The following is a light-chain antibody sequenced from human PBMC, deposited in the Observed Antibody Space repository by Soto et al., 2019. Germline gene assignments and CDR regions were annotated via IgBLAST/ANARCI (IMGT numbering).Light chain of an antibody. J-gene: IGKJ5*01. CDR1: QSISSW. CDR3: QQYYSYPPGT. CDR2: DAS. Sequence: DVQMTQSPSTLSGSVGDRVTITCRASQSISSWLAWYQQKPGKAPKLLIYDASSLESGVPSRFSGSGSGTDFTLTISCLQSEDFATYYCQQYYSYPPGTFGQGTRLEIK. V-gene: IGKV1-5*01.